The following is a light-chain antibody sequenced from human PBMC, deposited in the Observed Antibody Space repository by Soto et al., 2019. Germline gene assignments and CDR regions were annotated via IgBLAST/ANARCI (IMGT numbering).Light chain of an antibody. CDR2: DAS. J-gene: IGKJ2*01. Sequence: EIVMTQSPATLPMSPGERATLSCRASQSVNSNLAWYQQKPGQAPRLLIYDASTRATGIPARFSGSGSGTEFTLTISSLQSEDFAVYYCQQYNNWPPTYTFGQGTKLEIK. V-gene: IGKV3-15*01. CDR1: QSVNSN. CDR3: QQYNNWPPTYT.